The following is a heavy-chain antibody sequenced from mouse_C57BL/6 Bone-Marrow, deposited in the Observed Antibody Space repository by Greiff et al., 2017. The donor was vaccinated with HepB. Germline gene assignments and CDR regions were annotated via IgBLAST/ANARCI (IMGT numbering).Heavy chain of an antibody. CDR1: GYTFTSYW. J-gene: IGHJ3*01. Sequence: QVQLQQPGAEFVKPGASVKLSCKASGYTFTSYWMQWVKQRPGQGLEWIGEIDPSDSYINYNQKFKGKATLTVDTSSSTAYMQLSSLTSEDSAVYYCSRRASVLSWFAYWGRGTLVTVSA. D-gene: IGHD3-1*01. CDR3: SRRASVLSWFAY. CDR2: IDPSDSYI. V-gene: IGHV1-50*01.